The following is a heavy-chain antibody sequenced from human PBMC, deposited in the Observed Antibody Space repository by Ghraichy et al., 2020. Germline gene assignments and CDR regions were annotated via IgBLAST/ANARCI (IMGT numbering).Heavy chain of an antibody. D-gene: IGHD1-26*01. Sequence: GESLNISCAASGFSFVNYDTTWVRQAPGKGLEWVSAIAHSSDRTFYADSVKGRFTISRDNSKNMLYLQMNSLTAEDTAVYYCAKAERSYAPWYFDLWGRGTLVLVSS. CDR1: GFSFVNYD. CDR2: IAHSSDRT. J-gene: IGHJ2*01. CDR3: AKAERSYAPWYFDL. V-gene: IGHV3-23*01.